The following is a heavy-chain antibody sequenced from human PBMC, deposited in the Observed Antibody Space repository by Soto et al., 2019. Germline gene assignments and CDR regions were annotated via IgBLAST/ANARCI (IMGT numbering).Heavy chain of an antibody. V-gene: IGHV3-48*02. J-gene: IGHJ4*02. Sequence: PGGSLRLSCAAPGFTFSSYSMNWVRQAPGKGLEWVSYISSTGNTIYNADSVKGRFTISRDNAENSLYLQMNSLRDDDTAVYYCARNLYYLDYWGQGTQVTVSS. D-gene: IGHD2-15*01. CDR2: ISSTGNTI. CDR3: ARNLYYLDY. CDR1: GFTFSSYS.